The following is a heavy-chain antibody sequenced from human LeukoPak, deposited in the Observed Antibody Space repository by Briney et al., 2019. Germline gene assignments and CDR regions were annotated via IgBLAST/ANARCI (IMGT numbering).Heavy chain of an antibody. J-gene: IGHJ4*02. V-gene: IGHV4-34*01. CDR3: ARGGYYYDSSGYYYFDY. CDR2: INHSGST. Sequence: SGTLSLTCAVYGGPFSGYYWSWIRQPPWKGLEWIGEINHSGSTNYNPSLKSRVTISVDTSKNQFSLKLSSVTAADTAVYYCARGGYYYDSSGYYYFDYWGQGTLVTVSS. CDR1: GGPFSGYY. D-gene: IGHD3-22*01.